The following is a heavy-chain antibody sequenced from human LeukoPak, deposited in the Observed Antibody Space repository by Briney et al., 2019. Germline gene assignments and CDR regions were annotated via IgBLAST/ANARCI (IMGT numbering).Heavy chain of an antibody. CDR2: IYYSGST. CDR3: ATSYDSSGSPGLFDY. D-gene: IGHD3-22*01. J-gene: IGHJ4*02. V-gene: IGHV4-59*12. Sequence: SETLSLTCTVSGGSISSYYWSWIRQPPGKGLEWIGYIYYSGSTNYNPSLKSRVTISVDTSKNQFSLKLSSVTAADTAVYYCATSYDSSGSPGLFDYWGQGTLVTVSS. CDR1: GGSISSYY.